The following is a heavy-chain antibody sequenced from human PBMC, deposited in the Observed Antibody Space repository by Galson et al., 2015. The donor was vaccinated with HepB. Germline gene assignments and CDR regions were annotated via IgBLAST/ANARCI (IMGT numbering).Heavy chain of an antibody. CDR2: INPSGGST. V-gene: IGHV1-46*01. CDR3: ATAYMLSVAGTKQFDY. D-gene: IGHD6-19*01. J-gene: IGHJ4*02. Sequence: SVKVSCKASGYTFTSYYMHWVRQAPGQGLEWMGIINPSGGSTSYAQKFQGRVTMTRDTSTSTAYMELSSLRSEDTAVYYCATAYMLSVAGTKQFDYWGQGTLVTVSS. CDR1: GYTFTSYY.